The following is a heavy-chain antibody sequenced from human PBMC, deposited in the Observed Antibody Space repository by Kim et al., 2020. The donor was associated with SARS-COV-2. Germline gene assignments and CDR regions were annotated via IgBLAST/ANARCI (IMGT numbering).Heavy chain of an antibody. J-gene: IGHJ4*02. CDR1: GGSFSGYY. CDR2: INHSGST. CDR3: ARGLVALSKVDFWSGPPVIALYSFDS. V-gene: IGHV4-34*01. D-gene: IGHD3-3*01. Sequence: SETLSLTCAVYGGSFSGYYWSWIRQPPGKGLEWIGEINHSGSTNYNPSLKSRVTISVDTSKNQFSLKLSSVTAADTAVYYCARGLVALSKVDFWSGPPVIALYSFDSWGQGTPVTASS.